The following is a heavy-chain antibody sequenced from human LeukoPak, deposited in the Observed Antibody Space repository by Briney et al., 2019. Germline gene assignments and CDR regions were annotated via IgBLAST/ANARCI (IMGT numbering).Heavy chain of an antibody. Sequence: SETLSLTCTVSGGSISSGGYHWSWIRLHPGKGLEWIGYIYYSGSTYYNPSLKSRVTISVDTSKNQFSLKLSSVTAADTAVYYCARGCGGDCSPNNWFDPWGQGTLVTVSS. CDR3: ARGCGGDCSPNNWFDP. D-gene: IGHD2-21*02. J-gene: IGHJ5*02. V-gene: IGHV4-31*03. CDR2: IYYSGST. CDR1: GGSISSGGYH.